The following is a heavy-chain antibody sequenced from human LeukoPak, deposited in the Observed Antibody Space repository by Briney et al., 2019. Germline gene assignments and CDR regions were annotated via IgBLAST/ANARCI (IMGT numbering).Heavy chain of an antibody. V-gene: IGHV4-39*01. J-gene: IGHJ4*02. CDR1: GGSIDTRSYY. Sequence: SETLSLTCTVSGGSIDTRSYYWGWIRQPPGKGLEWIGNIYFNGSTHYNSSLKSRLTISVDTSKNQFSLKLSSVTAADTAVYYCAVRITMVRGVINDYWGQGTLVTVSS. CDR3: AVRITMVRGVINDY. CDR2: IYFNGST. D-gene: IGHD3-10*01.